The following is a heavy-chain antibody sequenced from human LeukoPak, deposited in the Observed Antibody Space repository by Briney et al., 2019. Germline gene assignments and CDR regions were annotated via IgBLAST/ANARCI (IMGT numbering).Heavy chain of an antibody. CDR2: IYHTGST. J-gene: IGHJ4*02. V-gene: IGHV4-59*01. D-gene: IGHD7-27*01. CDR3: ASRKLGNDY. CDR1: GGSFSDYY. Sequence: SETLSLTCTLSGGSFSDYYWSWVRQSPGKGLEWIGYIYHTGSTSYSPSLKGRVTISADTSQNQFSLKLSSVTAADTAVYYCASRKLGNDYWGQGTLVTVSS.